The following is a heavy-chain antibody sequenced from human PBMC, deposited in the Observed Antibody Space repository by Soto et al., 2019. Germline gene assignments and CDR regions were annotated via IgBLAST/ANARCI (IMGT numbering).Heavy chain of an antibody. Sequence: QVQLQESGPGLVKPSQTLSLTCTVSGGSISSGDYYWSWIRQPPGKGLEWIGYIYYSGSTYYNPSLKRRVTISVDPSKNQFSLKLSHVTAADTAVYYCARGSYYYGSWSYVEYYGMDVWGQGTTVTVSS. J-gene: IGHJ6*02. CDR3: ARGSYYYGSWSYVEYYGMDV. D-gene: IGHD3-10*01. CDR2: IYYSGST. V-gene: IGHV4-30-4*01. CDR1: GGSISSGDYY.